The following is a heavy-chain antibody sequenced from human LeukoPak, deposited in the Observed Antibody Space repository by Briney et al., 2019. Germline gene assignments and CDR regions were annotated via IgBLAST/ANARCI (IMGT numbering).Heavy chain of an antibody. D-gene: IGHD2-2*01. J-gene: IGHJ4*02. CDR2: IYYSGST. CDR3: ARVGLYCSSTSCSDPLVDY. V-gene: IGHV4-59*01. CDR1: GGSISSYY. Sequence: SETLSLTCTVSGGSISSYYWSWIRQPPGKGLEWIGYIYYSGSTNYNPSLKSRVTISVDTSKNQFSLKLSSVAAADTAVYYCARVGLYCSSTSCSDPLVDYWGQGTLVTVSS.